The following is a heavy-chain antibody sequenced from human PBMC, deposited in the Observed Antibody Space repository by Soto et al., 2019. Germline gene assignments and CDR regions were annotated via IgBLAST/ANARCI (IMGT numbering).Heavy chain of an antibody. J-gene: IGHJ3*02. Sequence: ASVKVSCKASGYTFTGCYMHWVRQAPGQGLEWMGWINPNSGGTNYAQKFQGWVTMTRDTSISTAYMELSRLRSDDTAVYYCARGVVVVAPNDAFDIWGQGTMVTVSS. CDR3: ARGVVVVAPNDAFDI. CDR2: INPNSGGT. D-gene: IGHD2-15*01. CDR1: GYTFTGCY. V-gene: IGHV1-2*04.